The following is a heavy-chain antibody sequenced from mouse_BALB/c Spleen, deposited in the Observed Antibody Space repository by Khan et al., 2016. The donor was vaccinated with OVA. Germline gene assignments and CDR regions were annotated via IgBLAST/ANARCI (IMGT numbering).Heavy chain of an antibody. CDR1: GYTFTDYV. V-gene: IGHV1-77*01. CDR3: ERPSYYYGSNSYWFFAV. J-gene: IGHJ1*01. Sequence: VQLQQSGPELVKPGASVKMSCKASGYTFTDYVINWVKQSTGQGLEWIGEIYPGSGRTNYNEKFKGKAILTADKSSNTAYMQLSSLTSEDSAVYFWERPSYYYGSNSYWFFAVWGAGTTVTVSS. D-gene: IGHD1-1*01. CDR2: IYPGSGRT.